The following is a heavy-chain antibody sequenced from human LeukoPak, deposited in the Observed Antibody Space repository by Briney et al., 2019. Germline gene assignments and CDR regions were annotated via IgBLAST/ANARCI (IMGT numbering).Heavy chain of an antibody. CDR3: ARDPYGL. D-gene: IGHD2-21*01. CDR1: GFTFSSYS. J-gene: IGHJ4*02. Sequence: GGSLRLSCAASGFTFSSYSMNWVRQAPGKGLEWVSSIDSSTSYIYYADSVKGRLTISRDNAKNSLYLQMNSLRAEDTAVYYCARDPYGLWGQGTLVTVSS. V-gene: IGHV3-21*01. CDR2: IDSSTSYI.